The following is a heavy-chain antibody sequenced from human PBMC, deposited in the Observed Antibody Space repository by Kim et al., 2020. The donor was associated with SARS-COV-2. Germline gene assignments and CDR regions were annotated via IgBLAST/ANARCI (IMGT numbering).Heavy chain of an antibody. CDR1: GFTFSSYA. J-gene: IGHJ6*02. D-gene: IGHD3-10*01. V-gene: IGHV3-23*01. Sequence: GGSLRLSCAASGFTFSSYAMSWVRQAPGKGLEWVSAISGSGGSTYYADSVKGRFTISRDNSKNTLYLQMNSLRAEDTAVYYCAKDGGGFGELLWIDGGYGMDVWGQGTTVTVSS. CDR3: AKDGGGFGELLWIDGGYGMDV. CDR2: ISGSGGST.